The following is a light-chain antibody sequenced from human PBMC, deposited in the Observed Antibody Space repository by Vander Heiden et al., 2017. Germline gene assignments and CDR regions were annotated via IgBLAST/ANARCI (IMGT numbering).Light chain of an antibody. Sequence: DIVITQPPDSLAVSLGARATINCKSRQRVLYSSNNKNYLAWYQQKPGQPPKRLNYWASTRESGVPDRFSGSGSGTDFTLTSSSLQAEDVAVYYCQQYERKAYTCGQGNKLEIK. CDR2: WAS. J-gene: IGKJ2*01. CDR3: QQYERKAYT. CDR1: QRVLYSSNNKNY. V-gene: IGKV4-1*01.